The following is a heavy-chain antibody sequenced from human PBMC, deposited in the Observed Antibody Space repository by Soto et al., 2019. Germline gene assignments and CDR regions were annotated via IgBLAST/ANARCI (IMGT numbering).Heavy chain of an antibody. V-gene: IGHV1-69*01. Sequence: QVQLVQSGAEVKKPGSSVKVSCKASGGTLNKHAITWVRRAPGEGLEWLGGIIPMFGIPNYSQKFQGRVTITADDSTNTSHMELNSLPSDDTAVYYCARGGTSGWLKGAYDVWGQGTMVTVSS. CDR2: IIPMFGIP. J-gene: IGHJ3*01. CDR3: ARGGTSGWLKGAYDV. CDR1: GGTLNKHA. D-gene: IGHD6-19*01.